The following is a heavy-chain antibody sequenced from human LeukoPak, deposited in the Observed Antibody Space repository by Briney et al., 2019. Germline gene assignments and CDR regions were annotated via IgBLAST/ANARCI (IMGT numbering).Heavy chain of an antibody. V-gene: IGHV3-48*03. CDR2: ISSSGSTI. CDR1: GFTFSSYE. D-gene: IGHD2-2*01. J-gene: IGHJ6*04. CDR3: ARVDCSSTSCWGSYYGMDV. Sequence: GGSLRLSCAASGFTFSSYEMNWVRQAPGKGLEWVSYISSSGSTIYYADSVKGRFTISRDNSKNTLYLQMNSLRAEDTAVYYCARVDCSSTSCWGSYYGMDVWGKGTTVTVSS.